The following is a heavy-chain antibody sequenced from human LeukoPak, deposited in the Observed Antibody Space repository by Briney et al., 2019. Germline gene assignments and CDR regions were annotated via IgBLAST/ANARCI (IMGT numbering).Heavy chain of an antibody. V-gene: IGHV1-18*01. D-gene: IGHD1-26*01. CDR1: GYTFSNFG. CDR2: ISGNNDNP. Sequence: SVRVSCKTSGYTFSNFGINWVRQAPGQGLEWMGWISGNNDNPNYGQEFQGRFTVTTDSSTSTAYMELRNLTFDDTAVYYCARDGTSADDYWGQGTLVTVSS. CDR3: ARDGTSADDY. J-gene: IGHJ4*02.